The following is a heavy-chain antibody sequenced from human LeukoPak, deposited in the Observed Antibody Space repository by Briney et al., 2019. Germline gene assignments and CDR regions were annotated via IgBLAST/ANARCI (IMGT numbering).Heavy chain of an antibody. CDR2: IKQDGSET. CDR1: GFTFTNNF. CDR3: VREGFYFFDF. J-gene: IGHJ4*01. V-gene: IGHV3-7*01. Sequence: LSGGSLRPSCAASGFTFTNNFMSWVRQVPGKGLEWVANIKQDGSETTYADSVRGRFTIFRDNAKDSVYLQMNSLRAEDSATYYCVREGFYFFDFWGQGTLVTVSS.